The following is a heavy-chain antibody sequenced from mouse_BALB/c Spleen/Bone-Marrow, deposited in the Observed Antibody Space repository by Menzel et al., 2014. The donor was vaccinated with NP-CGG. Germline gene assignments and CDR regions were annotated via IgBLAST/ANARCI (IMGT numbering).Heavy chain of an antibody. CDR2: ISSDSGAI. CDR3: TRGGNWEDFDY. D-gene: IGHD4-1*01. V-gene: IGHV5-17*02. CDR1: GFTFSSFG. J-gene: IGHJ2*01. Sequence: EVKLMESGGGLVQPGGSRKLSCAASGFTFSSFGMHWVRQAPEKGLEWIAYISSDSGAIFYADTVKGRFTISRDNPKNTLFLQMTSPRSEDTAIYFCTRGGNWEDFDYWGQGTTLTVSS.